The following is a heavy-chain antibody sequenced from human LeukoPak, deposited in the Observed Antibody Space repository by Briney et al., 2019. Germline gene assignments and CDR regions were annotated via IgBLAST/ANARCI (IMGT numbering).Heavy chain of an antibody. Sequence: SETLSLTCAVSGGSISSGGYSWSWIRQPPGKGLEWIGYIYHSGSTYYNPSLKSRVTISVDRSKNQFSLKLSSVTAADTAVYYCARSTPFLRFDYWGQGTLVTVSS. V-gene: IGHV4-30-2*01. J-gene: IGHJ4*02. D-gene: IGHD2/OR15-2a*01. CDR2: IYHSGST. CDR3: ARSTPFLRFDY. CDR1: GGSISSGGYS.